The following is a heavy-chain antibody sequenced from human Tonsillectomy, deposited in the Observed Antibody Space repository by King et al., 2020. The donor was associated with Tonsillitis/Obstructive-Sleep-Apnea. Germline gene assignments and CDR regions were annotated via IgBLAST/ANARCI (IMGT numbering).Heavy chain of an antibody. V-gene: IGHV3-23*04. CDR1: GFTFSSYA. CDR3: AKLPDYGDYYFDY. Sequence: VQLVESGGGLVQPGGSLRLSCAASGFTFSSYAMSWVRQAPGKGLEWVSAISGRGGSTSYADSVKGRFTISRDNSKNTLYLQMNSLRAEDTAVYYCAKLPDYGDYYFDYWGQGTLVTVSS. D-gene: IGHD4-17*01. CDR2: ISGRGGST. J-gene: IGHJ4*02.